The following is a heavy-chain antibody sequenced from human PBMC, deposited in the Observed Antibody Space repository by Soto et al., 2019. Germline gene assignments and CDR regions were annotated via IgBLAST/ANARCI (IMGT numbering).Heavy chain of an antibody. Sequence: SLRLSCAASGFTFSSYEMNWARQAPGKGLEWISYISSSGSSIHYADSVKGRFTISRDNAKNSLYLQMNSLRAEDTAVYYCARISGWRIGGFGGAFDIWGQGTMVTVSS. D-gene: IGHD3-16*01. CDR2: ISSSGSSI. CDR1: GFTFSSYE. J-gene: IGHJ3*02. V-gene: IGHV3-48*03. CDR3: ARISGWRIGGFGGAFDI.